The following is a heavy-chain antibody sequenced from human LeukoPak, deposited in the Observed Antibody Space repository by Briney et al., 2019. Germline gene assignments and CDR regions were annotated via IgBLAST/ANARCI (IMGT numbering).Heavy chain of an antibody. V-gene: IGHV4-59*08. CDR3: ARRNDFDI. Sequence: SETLSLTCTVSGGSISGDHWNWIRQPPGKGLEWIGYIYYSGNTNYNPPLKSRVTISVDTSKNQFSLKLSSVTAADTAVYYCARRNDFDIWGQGTMVTVSS. J-gene: IGHJ3*02. CDR1: GGSISGDH. CDR2: IYYSGNT.